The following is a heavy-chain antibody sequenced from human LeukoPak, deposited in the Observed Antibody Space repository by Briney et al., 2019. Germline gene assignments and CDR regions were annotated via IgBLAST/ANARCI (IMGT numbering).Heavy chain of an antibody. CDR2: ISGSGSST. CDR1: GFTFSGYA. Sequence: GGSLRLSCAASGFTFSGYAMSCVCQVPGKGLEWVSVISGSGSSTYYTDSVKGRFTISRDNSKNTLFLQMNSLRAEDTAVYYCARRAGAYSHPYDYWGQGTLVTVSS. D-gene: IGHD4/OR15-4a*01. J-gene: IGHJ4*02. V-gene: IGHV3-23*01. CDR3: ARRAGAYSHPYDY.